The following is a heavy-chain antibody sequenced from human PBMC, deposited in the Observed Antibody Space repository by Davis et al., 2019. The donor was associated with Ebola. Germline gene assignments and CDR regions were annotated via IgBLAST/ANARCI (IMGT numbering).Heavy chain of an antibody. CDR1: GFTFSSYV. D-gene: IGHD2-2*02. V-gene: IGHV3-30-3*01. J-gene: IGHJ4*02. Sequence: GSLKISCAASGFTFSSYVMHWVRRAPGKGLEWVALISSDGSNEYYADSVKGRFTISRDNSKNTLYLQMNSLSAEDTAIYYCARDRVPSAIRSCHSWGQGTLVTVSS. CDR3: ARDRVPSAIRSCHS. CDR2: ISSDGSNE.